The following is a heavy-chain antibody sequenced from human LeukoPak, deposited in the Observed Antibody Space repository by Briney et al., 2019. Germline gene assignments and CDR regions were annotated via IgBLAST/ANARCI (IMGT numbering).Heavy chain of an antibody. D-gene: IGHD6-19*01. CDR3: ARVGSGWYGGSTAFDI. CDR1: GGSISSYY. CDR2: IYYSGST. J-gene: IGHJ3*02. Sequence: PSETLSLTCTVSGGSISSYYWSWIRQPPGKGLEWIGYIYYSGSTNYNPSLKSRVTISVDTSKNQFSLKLSSVTAADTAVYYCARVGSGWYGGSTAFDIWGQGTMDTVSS. V-gene: IGHV4-59*01.